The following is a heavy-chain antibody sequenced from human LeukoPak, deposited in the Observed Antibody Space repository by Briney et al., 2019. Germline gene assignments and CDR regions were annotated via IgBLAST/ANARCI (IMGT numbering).Heavy chain of an antibody. CDR2: ISGSGGST. V-gene: IGHV3-23*01. Sequence: GGSLRPSCAASGFTFSSYGMSWVRQAPGKGLEWVSAISGSGGSTYYADSVKGRFTISRDNSKNTLYLQMNSLRAEDTAVYYCAKASSGWLRRGHYYFDYWGQGTLVTVSS. D-gene: IGHD5-12*01. J-gene: IGHJ4*02. CDR1: GFTFSSYG. CDR3: AKASSGWLRRGHYYFDY.